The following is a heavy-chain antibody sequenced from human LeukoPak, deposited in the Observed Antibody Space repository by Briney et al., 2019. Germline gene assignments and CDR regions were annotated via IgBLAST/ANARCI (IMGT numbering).Heavy chain of an antibody. CDR2: ISAYNGNT. CDR1: GYTFTSYG. D-gene: IGHD6-19*01. Sequence: ASVKVSCKASGYTFTSYGISWVRQAPGQGLEWMGWISAYNGNTNYAQKLQGRVTMTTDTSTSTAYMELRSLRSDDTAVYYCARFQAVAGPSYYYMDVWGKGTTVTISS. CDR3: ARFQAVAGPSYYYMDV. J-gene: IGHJ6*03. V-gene: IGHV1-18*01.